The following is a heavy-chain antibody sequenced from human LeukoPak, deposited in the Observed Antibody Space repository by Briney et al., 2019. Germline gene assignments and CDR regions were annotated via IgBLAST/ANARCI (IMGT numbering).Heavy chain of an antibody. D-gene: IGHD3-10*01. CDR2: ITSSSSII. J-gene: IGHJ4*02. V-gene: IGHV3-48*04. CDR1: GFVFSDYT. Sequence: GSLRLSCAASGFVFSDYTMNWVRQAPGKGLEWVSFITSSSSIIFYTDSVEGRFTISRDNAKNSLYLQMNSLRAEDTAVYYCARDPLVEGRFGELSNWGQGTLVTVSS. CDR3: ARDPLVEGRFGELSN.